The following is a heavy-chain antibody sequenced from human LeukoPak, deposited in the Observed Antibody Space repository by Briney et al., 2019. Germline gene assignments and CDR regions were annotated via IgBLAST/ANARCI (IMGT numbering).Heavy chain of an antibody. CDR1: GYTFTSYG. J-gene: IGHJ4*02. Sequence: GASVTVSCKASGYTFTSYGISWVRQAPGQGLEWMGWISAYNGNTNYAQKLQGRVTMTTDTSTSTAYMELRSLRSDDTAVYYCAINKGDTYYYGSGSSWDYWGQGTLVTVSS. CDR3: AINKGDTYYYGSGSSWDY. D-gene: IGHD3-10*01. V-gene: IGHV1-18*01. CDR2: ISAYNGNT.